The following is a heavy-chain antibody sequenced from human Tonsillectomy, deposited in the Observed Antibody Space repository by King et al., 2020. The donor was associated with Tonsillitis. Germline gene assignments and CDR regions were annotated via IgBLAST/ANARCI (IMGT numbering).Heavy chain of an antibody. D-gene: IGHD3-16*02. V-gene: IGHV3-15*05. Sequence: VQLVESGGGLVKPGGSLRLSCAASGFTFSNAWITWVCQAPGKGLEGVCRIKSKGNGGAADYAAPLKGRFSISRDDSKNTLYLQMNSLKTEDTAVYYCSTYLHMGELSYDSWGQGTRVTVSS. CDR3: STYLHMGELSYDS. CDR1: GFTFSNAW. CDR2: IKSKGNGGAA. J-gene: IGHJ4*02.